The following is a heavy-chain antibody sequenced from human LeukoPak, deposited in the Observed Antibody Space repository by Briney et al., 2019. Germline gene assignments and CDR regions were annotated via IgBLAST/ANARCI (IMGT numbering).Heavy chain of an antibody. Sequence: SETLSLTCTVSGGSISSGSYYWSWIRQPAGKGLEWIGYIYYSGSTNYNPSLKSRVTISVDTSKNQFSLKLSSVTAADTAVYYCARSSVTTFFDYWGQGTLVTVSS. CDR3: ARSSVTTFFDY. CDR2: IYYSGST. V-gene: IGHV4-61*10. D-gene: IGHD3-10*02. CDR1: GGSISSGSYY. J-gene: IGHJ4*02.